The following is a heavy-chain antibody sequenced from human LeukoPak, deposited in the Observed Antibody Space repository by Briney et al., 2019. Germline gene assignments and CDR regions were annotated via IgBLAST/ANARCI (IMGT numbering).Heavy chain of an antibody. D-gene: IGHD2/OR15-2a*01. CDR2: ISSSGGST. J-gene: IGHJ5*02. CDR3: ARGALSYSFDP. CDR1: GFTFSSYA. Sequence: GGSLRLSCAASGFTFSSYAMSWVRQAPGKGLEWVSAISSSGGSTYYADSVKGRFTISRDNPKNTLYLQMNSLRAADTAVHFCARGALSYSFDPWGQGTLVIVSS. V-gene: IGHV3-23*01.